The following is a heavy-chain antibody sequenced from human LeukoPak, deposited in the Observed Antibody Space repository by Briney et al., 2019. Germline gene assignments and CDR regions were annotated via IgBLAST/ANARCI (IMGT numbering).Heavy chain of an antibody. V-gene: IGHV3-20*04. J-gene: IGHJ5*02. CDR1: GFNFNDYG. D-gene: IGHD3-22*01. CDR3: ARSLLVISKFDP. Sequence: GGSLRLSCATSGFNFNDYGFTWVRQVPGKGLEWVAGINWRGGITGYGDSMKGRFTISRDNAKNSVFLQMNSLRAEDTAVYYCARSLLVISKFDPWGQGTLVTVSS. CDR2: INWRGGIT.